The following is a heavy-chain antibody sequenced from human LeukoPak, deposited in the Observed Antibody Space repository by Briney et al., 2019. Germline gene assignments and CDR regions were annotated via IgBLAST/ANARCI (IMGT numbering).Heavy chain of an antibody. V-gene: IGHV3-7*01. CDR1: GFTFSSYW. J-gene: IGHJ6*02. CDR2: VKQDGSEK. CDR3: ARGTWAGYYYYGMDV. D-gene: IGHD7-27*01. Sequence: GGSLRLSCAASGFTFSSYWMSWVRQAPGKGLEWVANVKQDGSEKYYVDSVKGRFTISRDNAKNSLYLQMNSLRAEDTAVYYCARGTWAGYYYYGMDVWGQGTTVTVSS.